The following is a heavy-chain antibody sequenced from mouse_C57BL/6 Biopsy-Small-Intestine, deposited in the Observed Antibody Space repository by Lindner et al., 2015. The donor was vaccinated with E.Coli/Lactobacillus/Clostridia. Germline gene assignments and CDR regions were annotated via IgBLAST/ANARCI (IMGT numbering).Heavy chain of an antibody. CDR1: GYTFTEYT. Sequence: VQLQESGAELVKPGASVKLSCKASGYTFTEYTIHWVKQRPGKGLEWIGRIYPGDGNTNYNEKFMGKATLTADESSSTAYMQLSSLTSEDSAVYFCGRGVLDYDGNFDVWGTGTTVTVSS. CDR2: IYPGDGNT. V-gene: IGHV1-82*01. D-gene: IGHD1-1*01. CDR3: GRGVLDYDGNFDV. J-gene: IGHJ1*03.